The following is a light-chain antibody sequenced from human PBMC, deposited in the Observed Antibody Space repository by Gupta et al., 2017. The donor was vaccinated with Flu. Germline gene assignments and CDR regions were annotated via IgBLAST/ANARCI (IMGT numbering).Light chain of an antibody. CDR3: QQDKNWPPIT. CDR1: QSVSSN. CDR2: GAS. Sequence: EIVMTQSPATPSVSPGERATLSCRASQSVSSNLAWYQQKPGQAPRLLIYGASTRATGIPARFSGSGYGTEFTLTISSRQSEDFAVYYCQQDKNWPPITFGQGTPMEIK. J-gene: IGKJ5*01. V-gene: IGKV3-15*01.